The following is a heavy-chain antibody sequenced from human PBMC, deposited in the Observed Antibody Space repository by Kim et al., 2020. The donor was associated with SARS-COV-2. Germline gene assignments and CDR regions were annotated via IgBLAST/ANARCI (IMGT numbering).Heavy chain of an antibody. V-gene: IGHV3-53*01. D-gene: IGHD4-17*01. J-gene: IGHJ6*02. Sequence: VKSRFTISRDNSKNTLYLKMNGLRAEDTAVYYCARDGTGDYHYCYYGMDVWGQGTTVTVSS. CDR3: ARDGTGDYHYCYYGMDV.